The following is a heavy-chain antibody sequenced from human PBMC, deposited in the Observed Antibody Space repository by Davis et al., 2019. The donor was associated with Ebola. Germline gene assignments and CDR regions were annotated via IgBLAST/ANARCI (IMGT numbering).Heavy chain of an antibody. Sequence: GGSLRLSCAASGFTFSTYTMTWVRQAPGKGLEWVSSISISSAFIYYADSAKGRFTISRDNAKNSLYLQMNSLKTEDTAVYYCTRWIQLWGYYYYGMDVWGKGTTVTVSS. CDR2: ISISSAFI. D-gene: IGHD5-18*01. CDR3: TRWIQLWGYYYYGMDV. J-gene: IGHJ6*04. CDR1: GFTFSTYT. V-gene: IGHV3-21*04.